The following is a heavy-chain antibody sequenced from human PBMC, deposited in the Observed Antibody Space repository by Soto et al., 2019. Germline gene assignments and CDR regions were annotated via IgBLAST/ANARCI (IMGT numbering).Heavy chain of an antibody. J-gene: IGHJ4*02. V-gene: IGHV3-23*01. CDR2: SSGSGDST. CDR1: GFTFSSYA. Sequence: EVQLLESGGGLVQPGGSLRLSCAASGFTFSSYAMRWVRQAPGKGLEWVSASSGSGDSTYYADSVKGRFTVSRDNSKNTRYLQMNSLRAEDTAVYYCARRGSGSYYDYWGQGTLVTVSS. CDR3: ARRGSGSYYDY. D-gene: IGHD1-26*01.